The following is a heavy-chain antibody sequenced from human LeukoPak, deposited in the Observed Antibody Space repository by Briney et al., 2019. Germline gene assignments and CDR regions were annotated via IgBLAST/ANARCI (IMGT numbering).Heavy chain of an antibody. CDR1: GYTFTSYD. CDR3: ARDKTGMTTVTTGGDY. V-gene: IGHV1-8*01. Sequence: GASVKVSCKASGYTFTSYDINWVRQATGQGLEWMGWMNPNSGNTGYAQKFQGRVTMTRNTSISTAYMELSSLRSEDTAVYYCARDKTGMTTVTTGGDYWGQGTLVTVSS. CDR2: MNPNSGNT. J-gene: IGHJ4*02. D-gene: IGHD4-17*01.